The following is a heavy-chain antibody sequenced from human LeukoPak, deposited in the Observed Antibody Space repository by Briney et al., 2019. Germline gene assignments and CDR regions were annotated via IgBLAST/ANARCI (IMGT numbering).Heavy chain of an antibody. Sequence: SQTLSLTCAISGDIVSSNSAAWNWIRQSPSRGLEWLGRTYYRSKWYNDYAVSVKSRITINSDTSKNQFYLHLNSVTPEDTAVYYCARDLWDRGASYVHWGQGTLVTVSS. CDR1: GDIVSSNSAA. J-gene: IGHJ4*02. V-gene: IGHV6-1*01. D-gene: IGHD4/OR15-4a*01. CDR2: TYYRSKWYN. CDR3: ARDLWDRGASYVH.